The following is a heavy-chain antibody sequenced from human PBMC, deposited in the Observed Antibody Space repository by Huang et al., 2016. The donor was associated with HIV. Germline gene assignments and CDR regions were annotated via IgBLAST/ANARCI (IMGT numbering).Heavy chain of an antibody. D-gene: IGHD6-13*01. V-gene: IGHV3-30*02. Sequence: QVRLVESGGGVVQPGASLTLSCSASGFPFSAYGMDWVRPAPGKGLDWGSFIRYDRNNDYFIGSVKGRFTISRDNSNNTLYLRMNSLRPEDTAVYYCVKERGSSRARSSFDFWGQGTSVIVSS. CDR3: VKERGSSRARSSFDF. CDR2: IRYDRNND. CDR1: GFPFSAYG. J-gene: IGHJ3*01.